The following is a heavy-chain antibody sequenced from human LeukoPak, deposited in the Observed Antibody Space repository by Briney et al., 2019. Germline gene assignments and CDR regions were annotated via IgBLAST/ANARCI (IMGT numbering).Heavy chain of an antibody. CDR1: GFTVSKNY. V-gene: IGHV3-53*01. CDR2: IYSGGGT. CDR3: ARGPSSGY. Sequence: GGSLRLSCAACGFTVSKNYMSWVRQAPGKGLEWVSVIYSGGGTYYADSVKGRFTISRDNSNNTLYLQMNSLRAEDTAVYYCARGPSSGYWGQGTLVTVSS. J-gene: IGHJ4*02.